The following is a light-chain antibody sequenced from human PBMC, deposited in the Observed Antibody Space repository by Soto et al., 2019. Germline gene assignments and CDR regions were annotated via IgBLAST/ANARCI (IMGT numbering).Light chain of an antibody. Sequence: EIVLTQSPGTLSLSPGERATLSCRASQSVSSSYFAWYQQKPGQAPRLLIYGASGRATGIPDRFSGSGSGTDFTLTISRLETEDFAVYYCQQYGSSPMYTFGQGTKMESK. V-gene: IGKV3-20*01. J-gene: IGKJ2*01. CDR3: QQYGSSPMYT. CDR1: QSVSSSY. CDR2: GAS.